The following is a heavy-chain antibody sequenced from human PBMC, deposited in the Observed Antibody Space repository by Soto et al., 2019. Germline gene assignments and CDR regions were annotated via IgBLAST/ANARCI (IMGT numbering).Heavy chain of an antibody. V-gene: IGHV3-30-3*01. D-gene: IGHD2-2*01. J-gene: IGHJ4*02. CDR3: AGYCSSTSCYSRY. CDR2: ISYDGSNK. CDR1: GFTSSSYA. Sequence: GGSLRLSCAASGFTSSSYAMHWVRQAPGKGLEWVAVISYDGSNKYYADSVKGRFTISRDNSKNTLYLQMNSLRAEDTAVYYCAGYCSSTSCYSRYWGQGTLVTVSS.